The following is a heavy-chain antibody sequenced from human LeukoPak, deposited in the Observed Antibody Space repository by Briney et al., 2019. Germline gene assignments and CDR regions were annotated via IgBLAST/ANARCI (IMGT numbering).Heavy chain of an antibody. J-gene: IGHJ4*02. D-gene: IGHD3/OR15-3a*01. CDR3: ARDFGTSQGPEFFDY. Sequence: GGSLRLSCAASGFTFNYYMGWIRQAPGKGLEWVSSISSSSSYIYYADSVKGRFTISRDNAKNSLYLQMNSLRAEDTAVYYCARDFGTSQGPEFFDYWGQGTLVTVSS. V-gene: IGHV3-11*06. CDR1: GFTFNYY. CDR2: ISSSSSYI.